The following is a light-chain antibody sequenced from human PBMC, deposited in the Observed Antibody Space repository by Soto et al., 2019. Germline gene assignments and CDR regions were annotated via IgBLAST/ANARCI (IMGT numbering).Light chain of an antibody. CDR3: QQYGSSPAIDPIYT. J-gene: IGKJ2*01. V-gene: IGKV3-20*01. Sequence: ELVLTQSPGTLSLSPGERTTLSCRSSKRVSSSDLAWYQQKPGQAPRLLISGASSRATGIPDRFSGSGSGTAFTLTISRLEPEDFAVYYCQQYGSSPAIDPIYTFGQGNKLESK. CDR1: KRVSSSD. CDR2: GAS.